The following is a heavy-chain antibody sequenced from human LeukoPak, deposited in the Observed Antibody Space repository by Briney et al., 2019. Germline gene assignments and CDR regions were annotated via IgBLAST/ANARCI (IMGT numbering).Heavy chain of an antibody. D-gene: IGHD3-10*01. CDR3: TTEDYYGSGSFLVYVSNFDY. CDR1: GFIFSNAW. V-gene: IGHV3-15*01. CDR2: IKSKTDGGTT. Sequence: PGGSLRLSCAAPGFIFSNAWMSWVRQAPGKGLEWVGRIKSKTDGGTTDYAAPVKGRFIISRDDSKNTLYLQMNSLKTEDTAVYYCTTEDYYGSGSFLVYVSNFDYWGQGTLVTVSS. J-gene: IGHJ4*02.